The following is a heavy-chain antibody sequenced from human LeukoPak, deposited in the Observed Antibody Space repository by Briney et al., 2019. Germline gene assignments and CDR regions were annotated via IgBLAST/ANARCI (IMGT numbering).Heavy chain of an antibody. CDR3: ARVRGLQGAIDWYYYYMDV. V-gene: IGHV4-39*07. CDR1: GGSISSSSYY. J-gene: IGHJ6*03. Sequence: SETLSLTCTVSGGSISSSSYYWGCISQPPGKWLEWIAIIYYSGSTYYNPSLKSRATISVDTSKNQFSLKLSSVTAADTAVYYCARVRGLQGAIDWYYYYMDVWGKGTTVTVSS. CDR2: IYYSGST. D-gene: IGHD3-9*01.